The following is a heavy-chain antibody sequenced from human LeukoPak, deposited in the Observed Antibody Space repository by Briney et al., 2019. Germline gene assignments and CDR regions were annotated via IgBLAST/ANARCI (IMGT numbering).Heavy chain of an antibody. J-gene: IGHJ3*02. CDR2: IYYSGST. V-gene: IGHV4-59*11. Sequence: PSETLSLTCTVSGGSISSHYWTWIRQPPGKGLEWIGYIYYSGSTDYNPSLKSRVTISVDTSKRRFSLKLSSVTAADTAVYFCARETAVVTPGRSDVFDIWGQGTMVTVSS. D-gene: IGHD4-23*01. CDR1: GGSISSHY. CDR3: ARETAVVTPGRSDVFDI.